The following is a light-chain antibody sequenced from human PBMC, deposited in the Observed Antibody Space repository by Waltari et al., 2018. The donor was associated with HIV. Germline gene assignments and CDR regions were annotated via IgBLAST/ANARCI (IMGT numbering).Light chain of an antibody. CDR1: TSDIGGYNY. Sequence: QSALTQPPSASGSPGQSVTISCTGTTSDIGGYNYVSWYQQHPGEAPILILDDVTKRPSGVPDRFSGSKSGNPASLTVSGLQAEDEADYYCNSYAGSSKSYVFGTGTKVTVL. J-gene: IGLJ1*01. CDR2: DVT. V-gene: IGLV2-8*01. CDR3: NSYAGSSKSYV.